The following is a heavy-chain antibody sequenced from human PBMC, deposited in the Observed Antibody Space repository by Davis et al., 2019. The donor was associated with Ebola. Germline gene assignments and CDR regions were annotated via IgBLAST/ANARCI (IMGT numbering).Heavy chain of an antibody. CDR1: GFTFSDYY. CDR3: ARSFTTRKYYYGMDV. J-gene: IGHJ6*02. V-gene: IGHV3-11*01. D-gene: IGHD3-3*01. Sequence: GESLKISCAASGFTFSDYYMSWIRQAPGKGLEWVSYISSSGSTIYYADSVKGRFTISRDNAKKSLYLQMNSLRAEDTAVYYCARSFTTRKYYYGMDVWGQGTTVTVS. CDR2: ISSSGSTI.